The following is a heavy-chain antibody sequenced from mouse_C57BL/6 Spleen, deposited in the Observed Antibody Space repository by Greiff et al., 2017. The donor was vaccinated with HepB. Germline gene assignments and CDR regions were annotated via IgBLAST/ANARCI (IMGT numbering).Heavy chain of an antibody. Sequence: LQESGPGMVKPSQSLSLTCTVTGYSITSGYDWHWIRHFPGNKLEWMGYISYSGSTNYNPSLKSRISITHDTSKNHFFLKLNSVTTEDTATYYCARGYDGYFAYWGQGTLVTVSA. V-gene: IGHV3-1*01. J-gene: IGHJ3*01. CDR3: ARGYDGYFAY. CDR1: GYSITSGYD. D-gene: IGHD2-3*01. CDR2: ISYSGST.